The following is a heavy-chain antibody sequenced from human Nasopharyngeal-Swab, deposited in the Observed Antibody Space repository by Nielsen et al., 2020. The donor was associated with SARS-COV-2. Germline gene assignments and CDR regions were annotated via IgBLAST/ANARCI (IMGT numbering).Heavy chain of an antibody. J-gene: IGHJ4*02. V-gene: IGHV4-31*02. CDR3: ARVSKAGQQLAFDY. Sequence: WIRQPPGKGLEWIGYIYYSGSTHYNPSLKSRVTISVDTSKNQFSLKLSSVTAADTAVYYCARVSKAGQQLAFDYWGQGTLVTVSS. CDR2: IYYSGST. D-gene: IGHD6-13*01.